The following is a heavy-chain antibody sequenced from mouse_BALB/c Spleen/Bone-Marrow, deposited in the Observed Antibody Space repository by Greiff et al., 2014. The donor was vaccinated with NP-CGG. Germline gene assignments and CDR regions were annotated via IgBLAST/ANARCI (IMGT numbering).Heavy chain of an antibody. CDR1: GFTFSSYD. J-gene: IGHJ3*01. CDR3: SRLSYDYDGAWFAY. CDR2: IGSGGSYT. V-gene: IGHV5-6*01. D-gene: IGHD2-4*01. Sequence: DVQLQESGGDLVRPGGSLKLSCAASGFTFSSYDMSWVRQTPDKRLEWVATIGSGGSYTYYPDSVKGRFTISRDNAKNTLYLQMSSLKSEDTAMYYCSRLSYDYDGAWFAYWGQETLVTVSA.